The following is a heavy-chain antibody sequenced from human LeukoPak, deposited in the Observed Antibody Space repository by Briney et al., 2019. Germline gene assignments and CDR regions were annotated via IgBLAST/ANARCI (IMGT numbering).Heavy chain of an antibody. CDR3: ARDRSPYGDYMFDF. D-gene: IGHD4-17*01. CDR2: IHHGGST. J-gene: IGHJ4*02. CDR1: GYSISSGYY. Sequence: SETLSLTCAVSGYSISSGYYWSWIRQPPGKGLEWIGSIHHGGSTYYDPSLKSRVTISLDTSKDQLSLKVRSVTAADTAVYYCARDRSPYGDYMFDFWGQGTLVTVSS. V-gene: IGHV4-38-2*02.